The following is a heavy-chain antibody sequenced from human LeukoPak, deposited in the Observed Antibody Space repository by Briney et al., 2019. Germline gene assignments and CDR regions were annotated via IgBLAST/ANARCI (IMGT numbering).Heavy chain of an antibody. V-gene: IGHV1-24*01. CDR3: ATGGRITMVRGVYYMNPFDY. D-gene: IGHD3-10*01. CDR1: GYTLTKLF. J-gene: IGHJ4*02. CDR2: FDPEDGKT. Sequence: ASVKVSCKVSGYTLTKLFMHWVRQAPGKGLEWMGSFDPEDGKTIYAQKFQGRVTMTEDTSTGTAYMELSSLRSEDTAVYYCATGGRITMVRGVYYMNPFDYWGQGALVTVSS.